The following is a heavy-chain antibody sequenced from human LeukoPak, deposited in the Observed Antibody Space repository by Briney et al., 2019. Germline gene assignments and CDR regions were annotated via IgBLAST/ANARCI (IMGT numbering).Heavy chain of an antibody. V-gene: IGHV1-24*01. J-gene: IGHJ4*02. CDR3: AADRKIVGVTGAYVF. CDR1: EYTLTELH. Sequence: ASVKVSCKVPEYTLTELHMYWVRQTPGKGLEWMGGFGPDDSETIYAQNFQGRVTMTEDTSTDTAYMELSSLKSDDTAVYYCAADRKIVGVTGAYVFWGQGTLVTVSS. D-gene: IGHD1-26*01. CDR2: FGPDDSET.